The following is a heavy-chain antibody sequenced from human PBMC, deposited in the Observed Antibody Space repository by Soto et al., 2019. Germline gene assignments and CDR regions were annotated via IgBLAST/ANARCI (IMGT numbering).Heavy chain of an antibody. V-gene: IGHV3-30*18. Sequence: QVQLVESGGGVVQPGRSLRLSCAASGFTFSTYGMHWVRQAPGKGLEWVAVISYDGSNTYYADSVKGRFTISRDNSKNTLYLQMNSLRAEDTAVYLCAKERPSLEYVLSSSEGMDVWGQGTTVTVSS. CDR1: GFTFSTYG. CDR2: ISYDGSNT. D-gene: IGHD3-3*02. J-gene: IGHJ6*02. CDR3: AKERPSLEYVLSSSEGMDV.